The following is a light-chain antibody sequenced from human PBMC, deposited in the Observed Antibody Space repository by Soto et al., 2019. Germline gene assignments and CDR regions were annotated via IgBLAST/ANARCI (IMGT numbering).Light chain of an antibody. V-gene: IGKV1-27*01. Sequence: DIQRTQSPSSLSASVGDRVTITCRASLDISNYLAWYQQKPGQVPKLLIYAASTLQSGVPSRFSGSGSGTDFTLTISSLQPEDVATYYCQKYNGAPWTFGQGTKVEIK. CDR1: LDISNY. CDR3: QKYNGAPWT. J-gene: IGKJ1*01. CDR2: AAS.